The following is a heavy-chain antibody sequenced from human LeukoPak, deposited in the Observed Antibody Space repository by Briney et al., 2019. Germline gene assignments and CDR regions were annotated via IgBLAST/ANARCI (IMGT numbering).Heavy chain of an antibody. D-gene: IGHD5-18*01. Sequence: GGSLRLSCAASGFTFSSYAKSWVRQAPGKGLEWVSAISGSGGSTYYADSVKGRFTISRDNSKNTLYLQMNSLRAEDTAVYYCAKVLGYSYGFGYWGQGTLVTVSS. CDR1: GFTFSSYA. CDR2: ISGSGGST. V-gene: IGHV3-23*01. J-gene: IGHJ4*02. CDR3: AKVLGYSYGFGY.